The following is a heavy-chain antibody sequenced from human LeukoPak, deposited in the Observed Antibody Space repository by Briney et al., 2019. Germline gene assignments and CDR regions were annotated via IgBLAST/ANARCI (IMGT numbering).Heavy chain of an antibody. CDR3: AKAEYYDFWSGLGI. Sequence: PGGSLRLSCAASGFTFSSYGMHWVRQAPGKGLEWVAFIRYDGSSKYYADSVKGRFTISRDNSKNTLYLQMNSLRAEDTAVYYCAKAEYYDFWSGLGIWGQGTMVTVSS. CDR1: GFTFSSYG. CDR2: IRYDGSSK. J-gene: IGHJ3*02. V-gene: IGHV3-30*02. D-gene: IGHD3-3*01.